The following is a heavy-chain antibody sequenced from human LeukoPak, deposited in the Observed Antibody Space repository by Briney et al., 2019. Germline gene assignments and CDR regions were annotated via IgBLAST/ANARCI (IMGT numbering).Heavy chain of an antibody. CDR2: IYPGDSDT. V-gene: IGHV5-51*01. D-gene: IGHD3-22*01. J-gene: IGHJ3*02. CDR1: GYSFTSDW. Sequence: GESLKISCQGSGYSFTSDWIGWVRQMPGKGLEWMGIIYPGDSDTKYSPSFQGQVTISADKSISTAYLQWSSLKASDTAMYYCLVVITHPAFDIWGQGTMVTVSS. CDR3: LVVITHPAFDI.